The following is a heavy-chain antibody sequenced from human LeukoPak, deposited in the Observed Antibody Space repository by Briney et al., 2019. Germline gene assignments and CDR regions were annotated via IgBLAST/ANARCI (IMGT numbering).Heavy chain of an antibody. J-gene: IGHJ4*02. D-gene: IGHD3-10*01. Sequence: ASVKVSCKASGYTFTSYGISWVRQAPGQGLEWMGWISAYNGDTNYAQKLQGRVTMTTDTSTSTAYMELRSLRSDDTAVYYCARDVLELLWFGERHNIAVAGTGDFDYWGQGTLVTVFS. CDR2: ISAYNGDT. V-gene: IGHV1-18*01. CDR1: GYTFTSYG. CDR3: ARDVLELLWFGERHNIAVAGTGDFDY.